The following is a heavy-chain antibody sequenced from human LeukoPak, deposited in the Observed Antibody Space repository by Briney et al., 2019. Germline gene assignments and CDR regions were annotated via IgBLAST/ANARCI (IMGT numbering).Heavy chain of an antibody. J-gene: IGHJ6*02. CDR1: GYTFKTYA. D-gene: IGHD3-22*01. CDR2: ISTYDGDT. CDR3: ARQVLIVGGRYGMDV. Sequence: GASVKVSCKASGYTFKTYAVSWVRQAPGQGLEWMGWISTYDGDTKYSQNFQDRVTLTTDTSTTTAYMELRSLRSDDTAVYYCARQVLIVGGRYGMDVWGQGTTVTVSS. V-gene: IGHV1-18*01.